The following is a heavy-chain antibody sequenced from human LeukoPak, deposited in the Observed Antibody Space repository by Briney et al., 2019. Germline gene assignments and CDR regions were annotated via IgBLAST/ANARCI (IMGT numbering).Heavy chain of an antibody. Sequence: ASVKVSCKASGYTFTGYYLHWVRQAPGQGLEWMGRINPNSGGTDYAQKFQGRVTMTGDTSISTAYMELTRLRSDDTAVFYCASSDGYKRFDYWGQGTLVTVSS. J-gene: IGHJ4*02. CDR2: INPNSGGT. V-gene: IGHV1-2*02. D-gene: IGHD5-24*01. CDR1: GYTFTGYY. CDR3: ASSDGYKRFDY.